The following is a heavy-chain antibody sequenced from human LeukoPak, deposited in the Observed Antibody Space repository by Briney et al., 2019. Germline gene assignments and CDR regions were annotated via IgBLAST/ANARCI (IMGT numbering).Heavy chain of an antibody. Sequence: ASVKVSCKASGYTFTSYDVNWVRQATGQGLEWMGWMNPNSDNTGYAQKFQGRVTMTRNTSITTAYMELSSLRSEDTAVYYCARGVRYSSGWDFDYWGQGTLVTVSS. CDR2: MNPNSDNT. V-gene: IGHV1-8*01. CDR1: GYTFTSYD. J-gene: IGHJ4*02. CDR3: ARGVRYSSGWDFDY. D-gene: IGHD6-19*01.